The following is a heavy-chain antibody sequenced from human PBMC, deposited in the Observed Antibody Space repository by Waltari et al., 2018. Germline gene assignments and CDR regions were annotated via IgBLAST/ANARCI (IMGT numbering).Heavy chain of an antibody. CDR2: IKEDGSEK. CDR1: GFPFCSSW. J-gene: IGHJ6*04. V-gene: IGHV3-7*01. Sequence: EVQLVESGGGWVQPGGPLRLSCAAPGFPFCSSWMSWVGQAPGKGLGWVDNIKEDGSEKYYVDSGKGRFTISRDNAKNSLYLQMNSLRAEDTAVYYCARARGKNWGKGTTVTVSS. CDR3: ARARGKN.